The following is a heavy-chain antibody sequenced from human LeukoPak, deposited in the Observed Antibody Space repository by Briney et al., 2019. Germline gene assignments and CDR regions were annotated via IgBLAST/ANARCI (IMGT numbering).Heavy chain of an antibody. D-gene: IGHD6-19*01. V-gene: IGHV1-18*01. CDR3: HSGWYEGEPRNFDY. CDR1: GYTFTSYG. J-gene: IGHJ4*02. CDR2: ISTYNDNT. Sequence: ASVKVSCKASGYTFTSYGISWVRRAPGQGLEWMGWISTYNDNTNYAQKLQGRVTMTTDTSTSTAYMELRSLRSDDTAVYYCHSGWYEGEPRNFDYWGQGTLVTVSS.